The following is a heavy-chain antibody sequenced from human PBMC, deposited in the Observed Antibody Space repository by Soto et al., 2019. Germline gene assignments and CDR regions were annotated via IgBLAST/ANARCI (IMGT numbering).Heavy chain of an antibody. CDR3: ARGGGSLDY. CDR2: IWYDGSNK. CDR1: GFTFSSYG. J-gene: IGHJ4*02. V-gene: IGHV3-33*01. D-gene: IGHD3-16*01. Sequence: QVQLVESGGGVVQPGRSLRLSCAASGFTFSSYGMHWVRQAPGKGLEWVAVIWYDGSNKYYADSVKGRFTISRDNSKNTMYLQMNSLRAEDTGVAYCARGGGSLDYWGQGTLVTVSS.